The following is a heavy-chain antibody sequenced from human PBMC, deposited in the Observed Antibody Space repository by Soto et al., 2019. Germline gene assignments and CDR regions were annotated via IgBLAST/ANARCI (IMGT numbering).Heavy chain of an antibody. CDR2: IYHTGTT. CDR1: VASISSTYW. CDR3: ATLPPRIVVVMTDLPT. D-gene: IGHD2-21*01. V-gene: IGHV4-4*02. Sequence: QLRESGPGLVKPSGTLSLTCFVSVASISSTYWWSWVRQTPGKRLGWIGQIYHTGTTSYNPSPKNRFNISLDKSNNQFSLRLTSMTAADTAVYYCATLPPRIVVVMTDLPTWGQGTLVTVSS. J-gene: IGHJ5*02.